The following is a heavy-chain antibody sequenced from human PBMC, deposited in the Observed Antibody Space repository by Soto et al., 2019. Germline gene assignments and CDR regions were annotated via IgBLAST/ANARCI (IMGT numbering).Heavy chain of an antibody. J-gene: IGHJ4*02. CDR3: ARGRSRYSYNAGDY. Sequence: EVQLLESGGGLVQPGGSLRLSCAASGFTFSSYALSWVRQAPGKGLEWVSAIFGGGATSYYADSVKGRFTISRDNSENTLYLQMNSLRAEDTAVYYCARGRSRYSYNAGDYWGQGTLITVSS. CDR2: IFGGGATS. D-gene: IGHD5-18*01. V-gene: IGHV3-23*01. CDR1: GFTFSSYA.